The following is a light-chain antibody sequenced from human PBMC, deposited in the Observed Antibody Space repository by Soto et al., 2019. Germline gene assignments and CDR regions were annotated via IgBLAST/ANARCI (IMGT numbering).Light chain of an antibody. CDR1: QNVNSN. V-gene: IGKV3-15*01. Sequence: EIVMTQSPATLSVSPGESATLSCRASQNVNSNLAWYQQKQGQAPRLLIYRASTRATGIPARISGSGSGTEFTLTISSLQSEDSADYYCQQYNKWPRTFGQGTKVDIK. J-gene: IGKJ1*01. CDR2: RAS. CDR3: QQYNKWPRT.